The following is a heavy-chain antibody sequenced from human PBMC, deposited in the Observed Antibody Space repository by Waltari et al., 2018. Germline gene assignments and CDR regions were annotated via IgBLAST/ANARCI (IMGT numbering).Heavy chain of an antibody. CDR3: ARHSKGEGNDYGDYVPQSFWWYFDL. J-gene: IGHJ2*01. CDR2: SYYGGRT. CDR1: GGSISSSSYY. D-gene: IGHD4-17*01. Sequence: QLQLQESGPGLVKPSETLSLTCTVSGGSISSSSYYWGWIRQPPGKGLEWIGSSYYGGRTSYNPCLNSRVTISVDTSKNQFSLKLSSVTAADTAVYYCARHSKGEGNDYGDYVPQSFWWYFDLWGRGTLVTVSS. V-gene: IGHV4-39*01.